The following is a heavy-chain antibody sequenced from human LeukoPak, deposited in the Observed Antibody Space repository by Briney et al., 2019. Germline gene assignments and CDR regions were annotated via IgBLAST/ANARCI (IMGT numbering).Heavy chain of an antibody. V-gene: IGHV4-61*10. D-gene: IGHD3-22*01. CDR2: MVTAGTI. Sequence: PSETLSLTCTVSGGSVNSGSYYWSWTRQPAGKGLEWIGRMVTAGTINYNPSLKSRVTISVDTSKNQFSRKLSSVTAADTAVYYCACLTTADAFDIWGQGTMVTVSS. J-gene: IGHJ3*02. CDR3: ACLTTADAFDI. CDR1: GGSVNSGSYY.